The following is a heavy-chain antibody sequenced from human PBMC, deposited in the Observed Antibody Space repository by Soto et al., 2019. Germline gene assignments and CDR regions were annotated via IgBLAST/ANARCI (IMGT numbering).Heavy chain of an antibody. J-gene: IGHJ4*02. V-gene: IGHV3-30-3*01. Sequence: LRLSCAASGFTFSSYAMHWVRQAPGKGLEWVAVISYDGSNKYYADSVKGRFTISRDNSKNTLYLQMNSLRAEDTAVYYCARDRYNWNPIYWGQGTLVTVSS. CDR3: ARDRYNWNPIY. CDR2: ISYDGSNK. CDR1: GFTFSSYA. D-gene: IGHD1-20*01.